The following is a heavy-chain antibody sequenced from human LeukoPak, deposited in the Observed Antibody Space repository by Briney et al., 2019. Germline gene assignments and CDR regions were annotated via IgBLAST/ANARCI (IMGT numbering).Heavy chain of an antibody. CDR1: GESFSGYY. D-gene: IGHD3-22*01. V-gene: IGHV4-34*01. CDR2: INHSGST. J-gene: IGHJ4*02. CDR3: ARAGSYCLDY. Sequence: SETLSLTCAVYGESFSGYYWSWIRQPPGKGLEWIGEINHSGSTNYNPSLKSRVTMSVDTSKNQFSLRLDSVTAADTAVYYCARAGSYCLDYWGQGTLVTVSS.